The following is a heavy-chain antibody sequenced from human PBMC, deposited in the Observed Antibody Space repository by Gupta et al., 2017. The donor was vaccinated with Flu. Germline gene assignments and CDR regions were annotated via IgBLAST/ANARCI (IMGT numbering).Heavy chain of an antibody. CDR1: GGSISSGSYY. CDR2: IYTSGST. J-gene: IGHJ5*02. V-gene: IGHV4-61*02. Sequence: QVQLQESGPGLVKPSQTLSLTCTVSGGSISSGSYYWRWIRPPPGQGLEWIGRIYTSGSTNYNPSLKSRVTISVDTSKNQFSLKLSSVTAADTAVYYCARSGCSSTSCYTGRLGGWFDPWGQGTLVTVSS. D-gene: IGHD2-2*02. CDR3: ARSGCSSTSCYTGRLGGWFDP.